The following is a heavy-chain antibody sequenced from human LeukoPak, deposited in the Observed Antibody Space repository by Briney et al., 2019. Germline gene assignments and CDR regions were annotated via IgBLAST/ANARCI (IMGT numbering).Heavy chain of an antibody. Sequence: SETLSLTCAVSGGSISGYYWSWIRRPPGEGLEWIGYIYYSGSTNYNPSLKSRITISVDTSKNQFSLKLSSVTAADTAVYYCARLRGNYFPDYWGQGTLVTVSS. J-gene: IGHJ4*02. CDR2: IYYSGST. V-gene: IGHV4-59*01. CDR1: GGSISGYY. CDR3: ARLRGNYFPDY. D-gene: IGHD4-11*01.